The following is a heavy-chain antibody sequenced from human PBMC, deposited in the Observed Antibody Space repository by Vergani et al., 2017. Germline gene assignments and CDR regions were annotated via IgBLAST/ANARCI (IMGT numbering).Heavy chain of an antibody. CDR2: ISSDGGST. Sequence: EVQLLESGGGLVQPGGSLRLSCAASGFPFSTYAMTWVRQAPGKGLEWVSTISSDGGSTYYADSVKGRFTISRDNSKNTLSLQMNSLTAEDTAIYYCAGPQGTSAYYGGGFDYWGQGILVTVSS. V-gene: IGHV3-23*01. CDR3: AGPQGTSAYYGGGFDY. D-gene: IGHD3-22*01. J-gene: IGHJ4*02. CDR1: GFPFSTYA.